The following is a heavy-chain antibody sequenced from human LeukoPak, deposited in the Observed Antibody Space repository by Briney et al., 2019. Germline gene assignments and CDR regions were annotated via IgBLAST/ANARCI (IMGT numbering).Heavy chain of an antibody. D-gene: IGHD5-12*01. CDR3: ARGPSGYHIT. V-gene: IGHV3-66*01. J-gene: IGHJ4*02. CDR1: EFSVVSNY. CDR2: IYSVGST. Sequence: GPSLRLSCAASEFSVVSNYITWVRQAPRKGLGWVSLIYSVGSTYYADSVKGRFTISRDNFKNTLYLQMNRLRAEDTAVYYCARGPSGYHITGGQGTLVTVSS.